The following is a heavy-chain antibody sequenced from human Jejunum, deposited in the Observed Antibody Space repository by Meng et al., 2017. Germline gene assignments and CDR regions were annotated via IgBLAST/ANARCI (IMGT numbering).Heavy chain of an antibody. Sequence: QPVQHTSELKKPGASAKVSCKASGYTFRSQPLHWVRQAPGKGLEWIGWINTNTGNANYGPDFTGRFVFSLDTSVSTAYLQISSLSAEDTAVYYCARHTGNLGLNYWGQGTLVTVSS. J-gene: IGHJ4*02. CDR2: INTNTGNA. D-gene: IGHD4-23*01. CDR1: GYTFRSQP. V-gene: IGHV7-4-1*02. CDR3: ARHTGNLGLNY.